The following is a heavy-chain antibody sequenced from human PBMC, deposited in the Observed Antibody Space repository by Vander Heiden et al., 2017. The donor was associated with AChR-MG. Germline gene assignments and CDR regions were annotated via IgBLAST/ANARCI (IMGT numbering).Heavy chain of an antibody. J-gene: IGHJ3*02. CDR1: GFTFSSYS. CDR2: ISSSSSYI. Sequence: EVQLVESGGGLVKPGGSLRLSCAASGFTFSSYSMNWVRQAPGKGLEWVSSISSSSSYIYYADSVKGRFTISRDNAKNSLYLQMNSLRAEDTAVYYCARDPAYMITAFDIWGQGTMVTVSS. D-gene: IGHD3-22*01. CDR3: ARDPAYMITAFDI. V-gene: IGHV3-21*01.